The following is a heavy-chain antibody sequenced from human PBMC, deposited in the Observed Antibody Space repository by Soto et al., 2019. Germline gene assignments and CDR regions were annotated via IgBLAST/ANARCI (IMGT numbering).Heavy chain of an antibody. V-gene: IGHV3-21*01. CDR1: GFTFSSYS. J-gene: IGHJ3*02. CDR3: ARASIAVAGTSDAFDI. D-gene: IGHD6-19*01. Sequence: EVQLVESGGGLVKPGGSLRLSCAASGFTFSSYSMNWVRQAPGKGLEWVSSISSSSSYIYYADSVKGRFTISRDNAKNSLYLQMNSLRAEDTAVYYCARASIAVAGTSDAFDIWGQGTMVTVSS. CDR2: ISSSSSYI.